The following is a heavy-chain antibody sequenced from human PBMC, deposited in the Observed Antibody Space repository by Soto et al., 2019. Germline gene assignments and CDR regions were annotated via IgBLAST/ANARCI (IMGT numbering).Heavy chain of an antibody. CDR2: IYYSGST. CDR1: GVSISSYY. CDR3: ARHEAYCSSTSCFNWFDP. D-gene: IGHD2-2*01. V-gene: IGHV4-59*08. J-gene: IGHJ5*02. Sequence: SETLSLTCTVSGVSISSYYWSWIRQPPGKGLEWIGYIYYSGSTNYNPSLKSRVTISVDTSKNQFSLKLSSVTAADTAVYYCARHEAYCSSTSCFNWFDPWGQGTLVTVSS.